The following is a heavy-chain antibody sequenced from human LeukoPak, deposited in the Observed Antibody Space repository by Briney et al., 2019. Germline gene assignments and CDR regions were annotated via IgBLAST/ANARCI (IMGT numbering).Heavy chain of an antibody. CDR1: GYTFTSYD. Sequence: ASVKVSYKASGYTFTSYDINWVRRATGQGLEWMGWMNPNSGNTGYAQKFQGRVTMTRNTSLSTAYMELSSLRSEDTAVYYCARRGSVRGVTNWFDPWGQGTLVTVSS. D-gene: IGHD3-10*01. CDR3: ARRGSVRGVTNWFDP. V-gene: IGHV1-8*01. CDR2: MNPNSGNT. J-gene: IGHJ5*02.